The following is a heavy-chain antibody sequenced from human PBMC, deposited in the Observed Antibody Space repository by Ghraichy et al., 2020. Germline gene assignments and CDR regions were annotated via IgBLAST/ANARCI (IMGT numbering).Heavy chain of an antibody. J-gene: IGHJ4*02. CDR1: GGSISTNGYY. CDR3: AHGAGRGSDY. V-gene: IGHV4-31*11. D-gene: IGHD3-10*01. Sequence: SETLSLTCAVSGGSISTNGYYWSWLRQHPEKDLEWIGSSYYSGSTYYNPSLKSRVNISLDTAKNQFFLELTSVTAADTAVYFCAHGAGRGSDYWGQGTLVTVSS. CDR2: SYYSGST.